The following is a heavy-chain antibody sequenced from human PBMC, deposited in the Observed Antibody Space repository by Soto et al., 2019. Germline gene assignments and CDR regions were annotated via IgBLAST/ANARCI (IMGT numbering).Heavy chain of an antibody. CDR2: IKGKTDGETI. V-gene: IGHV3-15*07. CDR1: GFNFNNAW. J-gene: IGHJ4*02. CDR3: TTDFNYDY. Sequence: EVQLVESGGGLVKPGGSLTLPWAAPGFNFNNAWMNWVPQAPGKGLEWVGRIKGKTDGETIDYAAPVKGRFIISRDNLNGTLFLQMNSLTTEDTAVYYCTTDFNYDYWGQGTLVTVSS.